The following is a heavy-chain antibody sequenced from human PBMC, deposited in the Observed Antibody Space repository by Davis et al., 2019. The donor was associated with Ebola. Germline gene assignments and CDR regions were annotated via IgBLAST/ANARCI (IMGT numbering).Heavy chain of an antibody. V-gene: IGHV3-23*01. J-gene: IGHJ4*02. CDR2: ISGSGGST. CDR1: GFTFSSYA. CDR3: AKGYYDFWSGYNFDY. Sequence: PGGSLRLSCAASGFTFSSYAMSWVRQAPGKGPEWISAISGSGGSTYYADSVKGRFTISRDNSKNTVYLQMNSLRADDTAVYYCAKGYYDFWSGYNFDYWGQGTLVTVSS. D-gene: IGHD3-3*01.